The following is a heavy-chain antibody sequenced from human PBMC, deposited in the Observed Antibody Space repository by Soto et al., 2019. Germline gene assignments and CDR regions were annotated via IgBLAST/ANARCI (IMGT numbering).Heavy chain of an antibody. J-gene: IGHJ4*02. D-gene: IGHD2-15*01. Sequence: QVQLSESGPGLVKPSATLSLSCTVSGGSVNSGSHYWAWIRQPPGKGLEWIGHISYSGKTDYSPSFRSRVTMSRDTSKNQFSLRLTSVTAADTAVYYCARVLGGGTLSWFYFDTWGQGPLVTVS. CDR2: ISYSGKT. V-gene: IGHV4-61*01. CDR1: GGSVNSGSHY. CDR3: ARVLGGGTLSWFYFDT.